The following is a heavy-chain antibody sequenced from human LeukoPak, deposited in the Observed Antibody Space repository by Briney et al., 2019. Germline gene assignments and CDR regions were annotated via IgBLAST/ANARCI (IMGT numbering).Heavy chain of an antibody. CDR2: IYYSGST. CDR1: GYSISSGYY. D-gene: IGHD3-22*01. J-gene: IGHJ4*02. V-gene: IGHV4-38-2*02. Sequence: SETLSLTCTVSGYSISSGYYWGWIRQPPGKGLEWIGSIYYSGSTYYNPSLKSRVTISVDTSKNQFSLKLSSVTAADTAVYYCARAIRHYDSSGTFDYWGQGTLVTVSS. CDR3: ARAIRHYDSSGTFDY.